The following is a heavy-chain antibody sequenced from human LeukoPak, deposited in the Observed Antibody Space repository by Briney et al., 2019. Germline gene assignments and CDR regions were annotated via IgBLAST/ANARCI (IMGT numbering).Heavy chain of an antibody. CDR3: AGGVAIYGMDV. CDR1: GFTLCRYW. J-gene: IGHJ6*02. CDR2: IWYDGSNK. V-gene: IGHV3-33*08. D-gene: IGHD3-16*01. Sequence: GGAPRISCSAPGFTLCRYWVGWVRPAPGKGPGGVAVIWYDGSNKYYADSVKGRFTISRDNSKNTLYLQMNSLRAEDTAVYYCAGGVAIYGMDVWGQGTTVTVSS.